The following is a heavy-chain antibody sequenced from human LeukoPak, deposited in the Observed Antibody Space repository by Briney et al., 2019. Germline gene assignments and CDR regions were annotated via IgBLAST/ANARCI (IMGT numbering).Heavy chain of an antibody. V-gene: IGHV3-21*01. Sequence: GGSLRPSCAASGFTFGAYGMHWVRQAPGKGLEWVSSISSSSSYIYYADSVKGRFTISRDNAKNSLYLQMNSLRAEDTAVYYCARDNDYYDSSGYYWDYWGQGTLVTVSS. CDR1: GFTFGAYG. CDR2: ISSSSSYI. J-gene: IGHJ4*02. CDR3: ARDNDYYDSSGYYWDY. D-gene: IGHD3-22*01.